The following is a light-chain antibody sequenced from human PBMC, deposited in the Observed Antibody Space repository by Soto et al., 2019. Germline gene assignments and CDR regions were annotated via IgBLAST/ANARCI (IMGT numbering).Light chain of an antibody. V-gene: IGKV3-11*01. Sequence: EIVLTQSPATLSLSPGERAALSCRSSPSVANFVAWYQQKPCQAPRLLIYGAFNRATGIPARFSGSGSGTDFTLTISSLEPEDAAVYYCQQRNVWPPVTFGQGTRLEIK. CDR3: QQRNVWPPVT. CDR1: PSVANF. J-gene: IGKJ5*01. CDR2: GAF.